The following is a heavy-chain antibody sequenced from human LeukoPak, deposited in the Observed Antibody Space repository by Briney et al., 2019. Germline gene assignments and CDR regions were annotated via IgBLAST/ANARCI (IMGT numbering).Heavy chain of an antibody. CDR2: IYYSGST. D-gene: IGHD6-13*01. CDR1: GGSISSYY. CDR3: ARAYIAAAGVDY. J-gene: IGHJ4*02. Sequence: PSETLSLTCTVSGGSISSYYWSWIRQPPGKGLEWIGYIYYSGSTNYNPSLKSRVTISVDTSKNQFSLKLSSVTAADTAVYYCARAYIAAAGVDYWGQGTLVTVSS. V-gene: IGHV4-59*08.